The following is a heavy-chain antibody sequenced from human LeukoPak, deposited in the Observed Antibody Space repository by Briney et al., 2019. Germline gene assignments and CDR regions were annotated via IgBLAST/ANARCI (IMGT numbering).Heavy chain of an antibody. CDR1: GGSISSSSYY. CDR3: ARGATLGGGGFDI. CDR2: IYYSGST. Sequence: SETLSLTCTVSGGSISSSSYYWGWIRQPPGKGLEWIGSIYYSGSTYHNPSLKSRVTISVDTSKNQFSLKLSSVTAADTAVYYCARGATLGGGGFDIWGQGTMVTVSS. V-gene: IGHV4-39*01. D-gene: IGHD2-21*01. J-gene: IGHJ3*02.